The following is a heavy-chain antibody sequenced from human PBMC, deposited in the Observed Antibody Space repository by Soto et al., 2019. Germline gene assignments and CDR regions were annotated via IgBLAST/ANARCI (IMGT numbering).Heavy chain of an antibody. D-gene: IGHD3-9*01. V-gene: IGHV3-33*01. CDR3: ARRYYKILTGYYLGTDVDY. J-gene: IGHJ4*02. Sequence: QVHLVESGGGVVKPGKSLRLSCAASGLTFKNYGMHWVRQAPGKGLEWVAVIWHDGSNKYYADSVKGRFIISRDNSKKTVFLQMNGLSSEDTAVYYCARRYYKILTGYYLGTDVDYWGQGTLVTVSS. CDR1: GLTFKNYG. CDR2: IWHDGSNK.